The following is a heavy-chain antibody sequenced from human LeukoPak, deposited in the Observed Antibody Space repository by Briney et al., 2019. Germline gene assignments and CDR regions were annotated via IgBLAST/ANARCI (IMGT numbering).Heavy chain of an antibody. CDR3: ARGLRYSYGLHNWFDP. J-gene: IGHJ5*02. Sequence: PSETLSLTCTVSGRSISSYYWGWIRQPPGKGLEWLGSIYYSGCTYYNPSLKSRVTISVDTSKNQFSLKLSSVTAADTAVYYCARGLRYSYGLHNWFDPWGQGTLVTVSS. CDR2: IYYSGCT. D-gene: IGHD5-18*01. V-gene: IGHV4-39*01. CDR1: GRSISSYY.